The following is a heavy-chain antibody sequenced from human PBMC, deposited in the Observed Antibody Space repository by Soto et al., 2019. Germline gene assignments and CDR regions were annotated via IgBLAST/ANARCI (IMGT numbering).Heavy chain of an antibody. Sequence: QVQLQESGPGLVKPSGTLSLTCAVSGGSISSSNWWSWVRQSPGKGLEWVGEIYHSASTTYSPSLKSRLTMSIDKSKNQFSLRLNSVTDADTAVYYCARIVDSSRYYDGMDVWGQGTTVIVSS. V-gene: IGHV4-4*02. D-gene: IGHD3-22*01. CDR1: GGSISSSNW. J-gene: IGHJ6*02. CDR3: ARIVDSSRYYDGMDV. CDR2: IYHSAST.